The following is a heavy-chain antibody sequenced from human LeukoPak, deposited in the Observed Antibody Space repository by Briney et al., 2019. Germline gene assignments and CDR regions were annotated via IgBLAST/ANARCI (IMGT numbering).Heavy chain of an antibody. CDR3: AKGPTYYYGSGSYPYFDY. CDR1: GFTFSSYA. D-gene: IGHD3-10*01. J-gene: IGHJ4*02. Sequence: PGGSLRLSCAASGFTFSSYAMSWVRQAPGKGLEWVSAISGSGGSTYYADSVKGRFTISRDNSKNTLYLQMNSLRAEDTAVYYCAKGPTYYYGSGSYPYFDYWGQGTLVTVSS. CDR2: ISGSGGST. V-gene: IGHV3-23*01.